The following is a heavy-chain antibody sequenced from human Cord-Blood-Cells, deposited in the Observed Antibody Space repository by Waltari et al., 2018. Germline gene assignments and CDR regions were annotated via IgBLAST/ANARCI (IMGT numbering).Heavy chain of an antibody. CDR3: ARGGAARPWFDP. CDR1: GGTFSSYA. D-gene: IGHD6-6*01. CDR2: IIPILGIA. Sequence: QVQLVQSGAEVKKPGSSVKVSCKASGGTFSSYAISWVRQAPGQGLEWMGRIIPILGIANYAQKFQGRVTITADKSTSTAYMELSSLRSEDTAVYYCARGGAARPWFDPWGQGTLVTVSS. V-gene: IGHV1-69*09. J-gene: IGHJ5*02.